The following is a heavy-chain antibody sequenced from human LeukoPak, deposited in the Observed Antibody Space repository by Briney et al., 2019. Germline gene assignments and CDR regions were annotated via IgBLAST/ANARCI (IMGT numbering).Heavy chain of an antibody. CDR3: ARDSPTAYCSGGSCYFDY. CDR2: IYYSGST. V-gene: IGHV4-39*07. D-gene: IGHD2-15*01. CDR1: GDSISSSSYY. Sequence: SETLSLTCTVSGDSISSSSYYWGWIRQPPGKGLEWIGSIYYSGSTYYNPSLKSRVTISVDTSKNQFSLKLSSVTAADTAVYYCARDSPTAYCSGGSCYFDYWGQGTLVTVSS. J-gene: IGHJ4*02.